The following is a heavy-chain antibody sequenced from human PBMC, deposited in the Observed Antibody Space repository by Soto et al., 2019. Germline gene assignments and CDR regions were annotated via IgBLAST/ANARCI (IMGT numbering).Heavy chain of an antibody. D-gene: IGHD6-13*01. CDR2: INHSGST. J-gene: IGHJ5*02. CDR1: GGSFSGYY. Sequence: SETLSLTCAVYGGSFSGYYWSWIRQPPGKGLEWIGEINHSGSTNYNPSLKSRVTISVDTSKNQFSLKLSSVTAADTAVYYCARHRRRIAAAGTGGWSDPWGQGTLVTVSS. V-gene: IGHV4-34*01. CDR3: ARHRRRIAAAGTGGWSDP.